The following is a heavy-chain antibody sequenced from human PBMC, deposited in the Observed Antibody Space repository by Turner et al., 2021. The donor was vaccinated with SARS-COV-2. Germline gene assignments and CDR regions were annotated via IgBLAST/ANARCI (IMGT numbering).Heavy chain of an antibody. CDR3: ARLMDTAMDYYGMDV. Sequence: QLQLQESGPGLVKPSETPSLTCRVPGGSISRSSYYWGWIRQPPGKGLEWIGNIYYSGSTYYNPSLKSRVTISVDTSKNQFSLKLSSVTAADTAVYYCARLMDTAMDYYGMDVWGQGTTVTVSS. D-gene: IGHD5-18*01. J-gene: IGHJ6*02. CDR1: GGSISRSSYY. V-gene: IGHV4-39*01. CDR2: IYYSGST.